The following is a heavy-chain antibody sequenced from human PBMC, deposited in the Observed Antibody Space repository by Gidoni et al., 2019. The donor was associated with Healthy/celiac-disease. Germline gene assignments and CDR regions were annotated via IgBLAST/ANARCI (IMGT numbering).Heavy chain of an antibody. J-gene: IGHJ5*02. D-gene: IGHD2-15*01. Sequence: QVQLVQSGAEVKKPGSSVKVSCKASGGTFSRYAISWVRQAPGQGLEWMGGIIPIFGTANYAQKFQGRVTITADESTSTAYMELSSLRSEDTAVYYCARAPNDLLGYCSGGSCPYWFDPWGQGTLVTVSS. CDR1: GGTFSRYA. CDR2: IIPIFGTA. V-gene: IGHV1-69*01. CDR3: ARAPNDLLGYCSGGSCPYWFDP.